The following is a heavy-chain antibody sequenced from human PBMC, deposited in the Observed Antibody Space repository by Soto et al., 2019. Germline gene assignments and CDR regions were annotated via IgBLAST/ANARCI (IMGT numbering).Heavy chain of an antibody. V-gene: IGHV3-23*01. CDR3: GDGSVALSTDY. Sequence: GSLRLSCAASGFTFSSYAMSWVRQAPGKGLEWVSTISDSVGRTYYADSVKGRFTISRDNSKNTLYLQMNSLRADDTAVYYCGDGSVALSTDYWGQGTLVTVSS. CDR1: GFTFSSYA. J-gene: IGHJ4*02. D-gene: IGHD6-19*01. CDR2: ISDSVGRT.